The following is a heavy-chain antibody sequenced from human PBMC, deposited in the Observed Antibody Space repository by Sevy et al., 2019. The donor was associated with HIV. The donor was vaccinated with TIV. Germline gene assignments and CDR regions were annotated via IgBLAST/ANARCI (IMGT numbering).Heavy chain of an antibody. D-gene: IGHD2-21*02. V-gene: IGHV3-66*01. J-gene: IGHJ1*01. Sequence: GGSLRLSCAVSGFTVSDDYVNWVRQAPGKGLEWVSVIYSGGSTYYADSVKVRFTISRDISKNTVFLQMNSLRADDTAIYYCASPGPNCSGDCYSVYWGQGTLVTVSS. CDR2: IYSGGST. CDR3: ASPGPNCSGDCYSVY. CDR1: GFTVSDDY.